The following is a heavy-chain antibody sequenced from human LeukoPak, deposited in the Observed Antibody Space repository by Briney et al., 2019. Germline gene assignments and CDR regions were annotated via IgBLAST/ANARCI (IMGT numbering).Heavy chain of an antibody. J-gene: IGHJ6*03. D-gene: IGHD2-2*01. Sequence: SVKVSCKASGGTFSSYAINWVRQATGQGLEWMGWMNPKSGDTGYSQKFQGRVFITRDTSINTAYMELSSLGSDDTAVYYCARGIYEYCSSTSCYYMDVWGKGTTVTVSS. V-gene: IGHV1-8*03. CDR3: ARGIYEYCSSTSCYYMDV. CDR2: MNPKSGDT. CDR1: GGTFSSYA.